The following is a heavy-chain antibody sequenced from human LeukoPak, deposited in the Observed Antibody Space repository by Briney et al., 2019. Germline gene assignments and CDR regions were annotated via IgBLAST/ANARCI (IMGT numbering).Heavy chain of an antibody. J-gene: IGHJ4*02. Sequence: PGGSLRLSCAASGFTFSTYWMSGVRQAPGKGLEWVANIKQDGDEMYYVDPVKGRFTIARDNAKNSLYLQMNSLRAEDTAVYYCSSAYSSGCYQYYFDYWGQGTLVTVSS. CDR3: SSAYSSGCYQYYFDY. V-gene: IGHV3-7*01. D-gene: IGHD6-19*01. CDR1: GFTFSTYW. CDR2: IKQDGDEM.